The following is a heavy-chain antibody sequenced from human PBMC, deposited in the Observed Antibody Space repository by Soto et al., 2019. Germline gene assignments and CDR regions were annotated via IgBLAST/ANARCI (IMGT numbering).Heavy chain of an antibody. V-gene: IGHV1-69*13. CDR3: ASLYSSGHYSIDY. D-gene: IGHD3-22*01. CDR1: GGTFSSYA. CDR2: IIPIFGTA. Sequence: SVKVSCKASGGTFSSYAISWVRQAPGQGLEWMGGIIPIFGTANYAQKFQGRVTITADESTSTAYMELSSLRSEDTAVYYCASLYSSGHYSIDYCGQGTLVTVSS. J-gene: IGHJ4*02.